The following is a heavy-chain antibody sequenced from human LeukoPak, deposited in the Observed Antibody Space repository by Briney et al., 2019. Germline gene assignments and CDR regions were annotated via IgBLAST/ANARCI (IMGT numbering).Heavy chain of an antibody. CDR2: IYYSGST. D-gene: IGHD1-1*01. CDR1: GGSLSGYY. J-gene: IGHJ4*02. Sequence: SETLSLTCAVYGGSLSGYYWSWIRQPPGKGLEWIGYIYYSGSTNYNPSLKSRVTISVDTSKNQFSLKLSSVTAADTAVYYCAGRRGGYRIDYWGQGTLVTVSS. V-gene: IGHV4-59*08. CDR3: AGRRGGYRIDY.